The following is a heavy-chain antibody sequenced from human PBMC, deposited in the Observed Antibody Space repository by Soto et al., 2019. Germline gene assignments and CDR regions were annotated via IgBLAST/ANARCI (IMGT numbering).Heavy chain of an antibody. V-gene: IGHV1-69*13. Sequence: GASVKVSCKASGGTFSSYAISWVRQAPGQGLEWMGGIIPIFVTANYAQKFQGRVTITADESTSTAYMELSSLRSEDTAVYYCARAVYYYDNSDYYDADFWGQGTLVTVSS. D-gene: IGHD3-22*01. CDR3: ARAVYYYDNSDYYDADF. J-gene: IGHJ4*02. CDR2: IIPIFVTA. CDR1: GGTFSSYA.